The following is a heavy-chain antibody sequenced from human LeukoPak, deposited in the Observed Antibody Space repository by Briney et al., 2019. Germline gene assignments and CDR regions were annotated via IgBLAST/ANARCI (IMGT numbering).Heavy chain of an antibody. D-gene: IGHD3-10*01. J-gene: IGHJ6*03. CDR3: ARGSPTMVRGVISHYYYYYMDV. CDR2: INHSGST. CDR1: GESFSGYY. Sequence: PSETLSLTSAVYGESFSGYYWSWIRQPPGEGLEWIGEINHSGSTNYNPSLESRVTISVDTSKNQFSLKLSSVTAADTAVYYCARGSPTMVRGVISHYYYYYMDVWGKGTTVTVSS. V-gene: IGHV4-34*01.